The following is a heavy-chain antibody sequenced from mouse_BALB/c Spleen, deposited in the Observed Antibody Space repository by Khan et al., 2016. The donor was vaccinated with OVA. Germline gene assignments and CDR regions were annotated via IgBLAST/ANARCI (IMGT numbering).Heavy chain of an antibody. V-gene: IGHV1-7*01. CDR1: GYTFINYW. Sequence: QVQLKQSGAELAKPGASVKMSCKASGYTFINYWILWVKQRPGQGLEWIGYINPSTGYTEYNQNFKDKATLTADKSSSTAYMQLSSLTYEDAAVYYCARRGQRWDFDYWGKGTTRTVSS. CDR3: ARRGQRWDFDY. J-gene: IGHJ2*01. D-gene: IGHD1-1*01. CDR2: INPSTGYT.